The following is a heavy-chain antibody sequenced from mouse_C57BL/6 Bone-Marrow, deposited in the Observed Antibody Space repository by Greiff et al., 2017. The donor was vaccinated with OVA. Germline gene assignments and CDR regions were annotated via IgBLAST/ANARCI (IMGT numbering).Heavy chain of an antibody. D-gene: IGHD3-3*01. CDR3: ARNRDSPFAY. CDR2: IWSGGST. Sequence: VQLQQSGPGLVQPSQSLSITCTVSGFSLTSYGVHWVRQSPGKGLEWLGVIWSGGSTDYNAAFISRLSISKDNSKSQVFFKMNSLQADDTAIYYCARNRDSPFAYWGQGTLVTVSA. CDR1: GFSLTSYG. V-gene: IGHV2-2*01. J-gene: IGHJ3*01.